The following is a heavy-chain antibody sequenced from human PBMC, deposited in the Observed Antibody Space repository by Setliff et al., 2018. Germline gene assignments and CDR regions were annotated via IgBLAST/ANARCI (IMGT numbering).Heavy chain of an antibody. Sequence: KPSETLSLTCAAYGGTFSDYHWTWIRQSPEKGLEWIGEINHRGSTNYNPSLKSRVTISIDTSRDQFSLKLISMFAADTAAYYCARGRNIAARLLDSWGQGTLVTVSS. D-gene: IGHD6-6*01. CDR3: ARGRNIAARLLDS. J-gene: IGHJ4*02. CDR1: GGTFSDYH. CDR2: INHRGST. V-gene: IGHV4-34*01.